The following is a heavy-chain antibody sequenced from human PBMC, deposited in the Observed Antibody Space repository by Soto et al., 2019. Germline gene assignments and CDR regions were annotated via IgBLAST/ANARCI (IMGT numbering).Heavy chain of an antibody. CDR2: ISSSSSYT. CDR1: GFTFSDYY. Sequence: QVQLVESGGGLVKPGGSLRLSCAASGFTFSDYYMSWIRQAPGKGLEWVSYISSSSSYTNYADSVKGRFTISRDNAKNSLYLQMNSLRAEDTAVYYCASDHHRETGYDYVDDWGQGTLVTVSS. V-gene: IGHV3-11*05. D-gene: IGHD5-12*01. J-gene: IGHJ4*02. CDR3: ASDHHRETGYDYVDD.